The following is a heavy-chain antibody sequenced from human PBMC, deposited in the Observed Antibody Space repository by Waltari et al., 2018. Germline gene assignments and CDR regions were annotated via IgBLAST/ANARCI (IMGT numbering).Heavy chain of an antibody. D-gene: IGHD6-19*01. V-gene: IGHV3-23*01. CDR1: GLPFSIYP. Sequence: EVQLLESGGGLVQAGGSLRLSCSASGLPFSIYPMSWVRQAPGKGLEWVSRVGGSGEGTYYADSVKGRFTISRDNSRNMVYLQMNSLRADDTAVYYCAKGVAVTVTGPEYWGQGTLVTVSS. J-gene: IGHJ4*02. CDR2: VGGSGEGT. CDR3: AKGVAVTVTGPEY.